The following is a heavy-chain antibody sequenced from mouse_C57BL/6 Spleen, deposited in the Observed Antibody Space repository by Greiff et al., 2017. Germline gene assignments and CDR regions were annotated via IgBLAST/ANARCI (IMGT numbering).Heavy chain of an antibody. Sequence: EVQLVESGGGLVKPGGSLKLSCAASGFTFSDYGMHWVRQAPGKGLEWVAYISSGSSTIYYADTVKGRFTISRDNAKNTLFLQMTSLRSEDTAMYYCARPAQATMDYWGQGTSVTVSS. CDR1: GFTFSDYG. V-gene: IGHV5-17*01. J-gene: IGHJ4*01. D-gene: IGHD3-2*02. CDR2: ISSGSSTI. CDR3: ARPAQATMDY.